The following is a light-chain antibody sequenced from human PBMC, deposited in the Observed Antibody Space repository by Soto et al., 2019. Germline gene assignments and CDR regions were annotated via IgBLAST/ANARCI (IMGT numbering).Light chain of an antibody. CDR1: QSIDTG. J-gene: IGKJ3*01. V-gene: IGKV1-5*03. CDR3: QRYDTYSGP. Sequence: DIQMTQSPSTLSASVGDRVTITCRASQSIDTGLAWYQQKPGKAPKLLIYRASSLESGVPSRFSGSGSGTEFNLTISSLQPDYFSTYYCQRYDTYSGPFGPGTKVDIK. CDR2: RAS.